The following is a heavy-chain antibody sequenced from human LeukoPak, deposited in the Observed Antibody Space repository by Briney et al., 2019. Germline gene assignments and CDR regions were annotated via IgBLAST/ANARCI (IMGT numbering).Heavy chain of an antibody. CDR2: INHSRST. Sequence: SETLSLTCAVYGGSFSSYYWSWIRQPPGKGLEWIGEINHSRSTNYNPSLKSRVTISVDTSKNQFSLKLSSVTAADTAVYYCARGRGCSSTSCYTTHYYYYGMDVWGQGTTVTVSS. J-gene: IGHJ6*02. CDR3: ARGRGCSSTSCYTTHYYYYGMDV. D-gene: IGHD2-2*02. V-gene: IGHV4-34*01. CDR1: GGSFSSYY.